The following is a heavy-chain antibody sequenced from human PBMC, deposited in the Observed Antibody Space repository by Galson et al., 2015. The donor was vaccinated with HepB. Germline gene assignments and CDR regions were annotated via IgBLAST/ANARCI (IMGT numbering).Heavy chain of an antibody. V-gene: IGHV1-3*01. CDR1: GYTFTAYA. CDR2: INPGNVNT. J-gene: IGHJ6*02. CDR3: ARDLNGRWQRISYYYDYGMDV. Sequence: SVKVSCKASGYTFTAYAIHWVRQAPGQRLEWMGWINPGNVNTEYSKKFQGRLTITRDTSASTAYMELRSLRSEDTAVYYCARDLNGRWQRISYYYDYGMDVWGQGTTVIVSS. D-gene: IGHD4-23*01.